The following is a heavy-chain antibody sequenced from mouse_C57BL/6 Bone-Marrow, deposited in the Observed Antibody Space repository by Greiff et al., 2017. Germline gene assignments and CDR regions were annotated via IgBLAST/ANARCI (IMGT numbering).Heavy chain of an antibody. Sequence: QVQLKQPGAELVKPGASVKVSCKASGYTFTSYWMHWVKQRPGQGLEWIGRIHPSDSDTNYNQKFKGKATLTVDKSSSTAYMQLSSLTSEDSAVYYCAICLLSLYDEGSYWGQGTLVTVSA. J-gene: IGHJ3*01. V-gene: IGHV1-74*01. CDR1: GYTFTSYW. D-gene: IGHD2-12*01. CDR3: AICLLSLYDEGSY. CDR2: IHPSDSDT.